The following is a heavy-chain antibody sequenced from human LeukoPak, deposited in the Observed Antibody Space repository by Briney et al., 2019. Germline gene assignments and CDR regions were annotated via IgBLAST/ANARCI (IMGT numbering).Heavy chain of an antibody. CDR3: ARGPRGGYHDPGAFDI. Sequence: SETLSLTCTVSGGSISSYYWSWIRQPPGKGLEWIGYTYYSGSTNYNPSLKSRVTISVDTSKNQFSLKLSSVTAADTAVYYCARGPRGGYHDPGAFDIWGQGTMVTVSS. J-gene: IGHJ3*02. CDR1: GGSISSYY. CDR2: TYYSGST. V-gene: IGHV4-59*01. D-gene: IGHD3-10*01.